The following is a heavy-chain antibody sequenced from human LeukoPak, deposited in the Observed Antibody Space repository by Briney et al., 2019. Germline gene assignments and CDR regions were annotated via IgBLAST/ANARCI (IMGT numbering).Heavy chain of an antibody. CDR1: NGSISSSNW. D-gene: IGHD2-2*03. CDR3: ARVRLDYFDY. Sequence: PSETLSLTCAVSNGSISSSNWWSWVRQPPGKGLEWIGEIYHSGSAIYNPSLKSRVTISIDKSKNQFSLKLSSVTAADTAVYYCARVRLDYFDYWGQGTLVTVSS. CDR2: IYHSGSA. J-gene: IGHJ4*02. V-gene: IGHV4-4*02.